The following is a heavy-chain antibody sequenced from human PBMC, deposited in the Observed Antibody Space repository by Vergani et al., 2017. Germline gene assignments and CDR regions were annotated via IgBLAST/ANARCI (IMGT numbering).Heavy chain of an antibody. V-gene: IGHV3-15*01. J-gene: IGHJ4*02. CDR2: IKSKTDGGTA. Sequence: EVQLVESGGGLVKPGGSLRLSCAASGFTFINAWMTWVRQAPGKGLEWVGRIKSKTDGGTADYAAPLKGRFTISRDDSKDSAFLLVNNLKTEDTAVYFCYTDYHDYWGQGTLVTVSS. CDR1: GFTFINAW. D-gene: IGHD2-2*02. CDR3: YTDYHDY.